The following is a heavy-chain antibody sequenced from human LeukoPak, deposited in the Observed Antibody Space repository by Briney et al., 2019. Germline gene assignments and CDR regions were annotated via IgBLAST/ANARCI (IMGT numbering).Heavy chain of an antibody. D-gene: IGHD3-10*01. CDR2: IFWNGDN. V-gene: IGHV2-5*01. CDR1: GFSLTTSGVG. CDR3: AHGSFGSGNIYFDY. Sequence: ESGPTLVKPTQTLMLTCTFSGFSLTTSGVGVGWFRQPPGKAPEFLALIFWNGDNRYSPSLKSRLIITPGTSNTQVALTMTNMDPVDTATYYCAHGSFGSGNIYFDYWGQGTLVTVSS. J-gene: IGHJ4*02.